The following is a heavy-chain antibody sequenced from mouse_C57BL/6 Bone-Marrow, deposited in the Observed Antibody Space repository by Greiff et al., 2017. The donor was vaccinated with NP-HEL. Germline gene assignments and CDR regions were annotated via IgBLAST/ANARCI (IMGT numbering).Heavy chain of an antibody. CDR2: ISDGGSYT. CDR3: ARYPGTGPLYYAMDY. V-gene: IGHV5-4*03. D-gene: IGHD4-1*01. CDR1: GFTFSSYA. J-gene: IGHJ4*01. Sequence: EVKLMESGGGLVKPGGSLKLSCAASGFTFSSYAMSWVRQTPEQRLEWVATISDGGSYTYYPDNVKGRFTISRDNAKNNLYLQMSHLKSEDTAMYYCARYPGTGPLYYAMDYWGQGTSVTVSS.